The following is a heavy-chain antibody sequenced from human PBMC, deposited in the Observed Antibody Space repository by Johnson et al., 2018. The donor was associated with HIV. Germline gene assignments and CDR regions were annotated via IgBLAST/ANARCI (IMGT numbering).Heavy chain of an antibody. CDR1: GLTFNNAW. CDR2: MKSKFVGGAT. D-gene: IGHD3-22*01. CDR3: TVRISMILALTRRDQDI. Sequence: VQLVESGGGLVKPGGSLRLSCAASGLTFNNAWMSWVRQAPGKGLEWVGRMKSKFVGGATVYAAPVKGRFTISRDDSKNTLYLQMNSLKTEDSAVYYCTVRISMILALTRRDQDIWGQGTMVTVSS. J-gene: IGHJ3*02. V-gene: IGHV3-15*01.